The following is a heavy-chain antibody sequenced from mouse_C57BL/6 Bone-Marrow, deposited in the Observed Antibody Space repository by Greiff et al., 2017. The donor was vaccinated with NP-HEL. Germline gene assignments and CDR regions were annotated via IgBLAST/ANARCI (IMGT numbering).Heavy chain of an antibody. V-gene: IGHV5-6*01. J-gene: IGHJ1*03. Sequence: EVHLVESGGDLVKPGGSLKLSCAASGFTFSSYGMSWVRQTPDKRLEWVATISSGGSYTYYPDSVKGRFTISRDNAKNTLYLQMSSLKSEDTAMYYCARPDYGSSYVGWYFDVWGTGTTVTVSS. CDR1: GFTFSSYG. D-gene: IGHD1-1*01. CDR3: ARPDYGSSYVGWYFDV. CDR2: ISSGGSYT.